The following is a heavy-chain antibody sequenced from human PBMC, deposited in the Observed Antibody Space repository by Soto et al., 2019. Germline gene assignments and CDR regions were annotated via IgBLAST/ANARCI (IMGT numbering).Heavy chain of an antibody. CDR2: MYTGGST. CDR1: GFTVSTTY. CDR3: AGGGGYSAYEGHDS. Sequence: EVQLVESGGGLIHPGGSLRLSCGASGFTVSTTYMSWVRQAPGKGLEWVSTMYTGGSTSYADSVKGRFTISRDNSKNTLYLQMTSPRVAGPAVYYCAGGGGYSAYEGHDSWGQGTLVTVSS. D-gene: IGHD5-12*01. V-gene: IGHV3-53*01. J-gene: IGHJ4*02.